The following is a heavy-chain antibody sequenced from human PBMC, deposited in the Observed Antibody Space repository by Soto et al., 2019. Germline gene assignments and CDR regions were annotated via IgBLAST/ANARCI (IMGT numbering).Heavy chain of an antibody. CDR3: AAYSHKGY. Sequence: PGGSLILSCAAAGFTVSNNYMSWVRQAPGKGLEWVSLIYSGGSTYYADSVKGRFTISRGSSKNTLYLQMNSLRAEDTAMYYCAAYSHKGYWGQGTLVTVSS. D-gene: IGHD3-16*01. V-gene: IGHV3-66*01. J-gene: IGHJ4*02. CDR1: GFTVSNNY. CDR2: IYSGGST.